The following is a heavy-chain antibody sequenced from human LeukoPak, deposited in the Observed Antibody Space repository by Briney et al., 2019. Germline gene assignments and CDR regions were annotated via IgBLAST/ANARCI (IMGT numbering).Heavy chain of an antibody. D-gene: IGHD2-2*01. V-gene: IGHV3-73*01. Sequence: PGGSLRLSCAASGLTFSGSAMHWVRQASGKGLEWVGRIRSKANSYATAYAASVKGRFTISRDDSKNTAYLQMNSLKTEDTAVYYCTSIYCSSTSCYCYWGQGTLVTVSS. CDR3: TSIYCSSTSCYCY. J-gene: IGHJ4*02. CDR2: IRSKANSYAT. CDR1: GLTFSGSA.